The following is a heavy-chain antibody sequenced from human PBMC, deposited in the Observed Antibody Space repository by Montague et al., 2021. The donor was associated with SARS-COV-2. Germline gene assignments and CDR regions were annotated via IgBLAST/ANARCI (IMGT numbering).Heavy chain of an antibody. CDR3: ARELGGFGV. CDR1: GVSITRGGYF. Sequence: TLSLTCTVSGVSITRGGYFWSWIRQHPGRGLEWIGYIDNSGSAHYNPSLTSRVSISIDTSNNQFSLKLISVTTADTAIYYCARELGGFGVWGQGTMVTVSS. J-gene: IGHJ3*01. D-gene: IGHD3-16*01. CDR2: IDNSGSA. V-gene: IGHV4-31*03.